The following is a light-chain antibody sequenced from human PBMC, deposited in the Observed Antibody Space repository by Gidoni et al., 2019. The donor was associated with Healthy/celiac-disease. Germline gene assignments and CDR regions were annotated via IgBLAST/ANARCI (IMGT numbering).Light chain of an antibody. V-gene: IGKV1-27*01. Sequence: DIQMTQSPSSLSASVGDRVTITCRASQGISTYLAWYQQKPGKVPKLLMYAASTLQSGFPSRFSGSGSGKDFPLTISSLQPEDVATYYCQKYNRAPLTFGGGTKVEIK. CDR3: QKYNRAPLT. CDR1: QGISTY. J-gene: IGKJ4*01. CDR2: AAS.